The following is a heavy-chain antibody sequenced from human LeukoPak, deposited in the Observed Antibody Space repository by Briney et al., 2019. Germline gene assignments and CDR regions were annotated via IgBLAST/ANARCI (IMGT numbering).Heavy chain of an antibody. CDR2: IKSKTDGGTT. D-gene: IGHD3-22*01. J-gene: IGHJ4*02. Sequence: RGSLRLSCAASGFTFSNAWMSWVRQAPGEGLEWVGRIKSKTDGGTTDYAAPVKGRFTISRDDSKNTLYLQMNSLKTEDTAVYYCTTFSMIVVVITDWGQGTLVTVSS. CDR3: TTFSMIVVVITD. V-gene: IGHV3-15*01. CDR1: GFTFSNAW.